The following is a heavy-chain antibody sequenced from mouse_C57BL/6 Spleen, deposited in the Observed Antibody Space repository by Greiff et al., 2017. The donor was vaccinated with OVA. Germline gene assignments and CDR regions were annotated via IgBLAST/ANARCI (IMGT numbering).Heavy chain of an antibody. CDR1: GFNITNTY. D-gene: IGHD2-4*01. Sequence: VQLQQSVAELVRPGASVKLSCTASGFNITNTYMHWVKQRPDQGLAWIGRIDPANGNTNYAPKFKGKATITADNSSNTAYLQLSSLTSEDTAVYYCAREDDYGLAYWGQGTPVTVSA. CDR2: IDPANGNT. CDR3: AREDDYGLAY. V-gene: IGHV14-3*01. J-gene: IGHJ3*01.